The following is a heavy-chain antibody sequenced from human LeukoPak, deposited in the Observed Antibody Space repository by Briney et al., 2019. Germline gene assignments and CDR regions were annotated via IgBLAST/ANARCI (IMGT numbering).Heavy chain of an antibody. CDR3: AREENYYDSSGYYLNWFDP. D-gene: IGHD3-22*01. CDR1: GYTFTGYY. CDR2: INPNSGGT. Sequence: ASVKVSCKASGYTFTGYYMHWVRQAPGQGLEWMGWINPNSGGTNYAQKFQGRVTMTRDTSISTAYMELSRLRSDDTAVYYCAREENYYDSSGYYLNWFDPWGQGTLVTVSS. V-gene: IGHV1-2*02. J-gene: IGHJ5*02.